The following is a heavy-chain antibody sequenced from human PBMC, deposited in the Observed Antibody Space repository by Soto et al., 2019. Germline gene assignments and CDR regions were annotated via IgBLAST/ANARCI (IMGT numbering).Heavy chain of an antibody. Sequence: SDTLSLTCAVSGGSISSSNWWSWVSQPPGKGLEWIGEIYHSGSTNYNPSLKSRVTISVDKSKNQFSLKLSSVTAADTAVYYCARDASGYENWFDPWGQGTLVTVPS. CDR3: ARDASGYENWFDP. CDR2: IYHSGST. D-gene: IGHD5-12*01. CDR1: GGSISSSNW. V-gene: IGHV4-4*02. J-gene: IGHJ5*02.